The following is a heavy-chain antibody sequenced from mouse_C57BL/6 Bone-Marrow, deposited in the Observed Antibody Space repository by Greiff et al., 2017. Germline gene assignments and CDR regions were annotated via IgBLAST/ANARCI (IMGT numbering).Heavy chain of an antibody. CDR1: GYTFTSYW. CDR2: IYPGNSDT. CDR3: TRYYYGSSSYYFDY. D-gene: IGHD1-1*01. Sequence: EVQLQESGTVLARPGASVKMSCKTSGYTFTSYWMHWVKQRPGQGLEWIGAIYPGNSDTSYNQKFKGKAKLTAVTSASPAYMELSSLTNEDSAVYYCTRYYYGSSSYYFDYWGQGTTLTVSS. J-gene: IGHJ2*01. V-gene: IGHV1-5*01.